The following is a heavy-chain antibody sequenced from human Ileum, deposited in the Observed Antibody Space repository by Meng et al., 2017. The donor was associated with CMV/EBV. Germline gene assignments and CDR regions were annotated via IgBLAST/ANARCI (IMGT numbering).Heavy chain of an antibody. D-gene: IGHD4-17*01. CDR2: LYYSETA. V-gene: IGHV4-59*01. Sequence: GSLRLSCTVSGDSITRYYVSWIRQPPGKGLEWIGYLYYSETAYYSHSLRGRVIISAGTAKNRFSLSLTSVTAADTAVYFCATTVHPVAYLNYFDPWGQGTRVTGSS. J-gene: IGHJ5*02. CDR1: GDSITRYY. CDR3: ATTVHPVAYLNYFDP.